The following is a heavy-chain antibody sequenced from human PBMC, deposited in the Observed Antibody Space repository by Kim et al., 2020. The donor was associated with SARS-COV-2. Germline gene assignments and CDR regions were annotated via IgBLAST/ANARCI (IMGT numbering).Heavy chain of an antibody. D-gene: IGHD1-26*01. J-gene: IGHJ4*02. Sequence: GGSLRLSCAASGFTFSSYGMHWVRQAPGKGLEWVAVIWYDGSNKYYADSVKGRFTISRDNSKNTLYLQMNSLRAEDTAVYYCARDGAWWELLPFDYWGQGTLVTVSS. CDR2: IWYDGSNK. CDR3: ARDGAWWELLPFDY. V-gene: IGHV3-33*01. CDR1: GFTFSSYG.